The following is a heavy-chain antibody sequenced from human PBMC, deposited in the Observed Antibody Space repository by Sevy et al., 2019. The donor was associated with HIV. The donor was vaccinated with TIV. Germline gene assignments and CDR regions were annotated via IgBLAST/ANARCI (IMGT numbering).Heavy chain of an antibody. J-gene: IGHJ6*02. V-gene: IGHV4-59*01. Sequence: SETLSLTCGVHDGSFSGYYWTWIRQPPGKGLEWIGHVFYFGSTNYNPSLKSRVTISLDTSKRQFSLKLTSVTAADTAVYYCGRDQYYDVLTGLYAIDVWGQGTTVTVSS. D-gene: IGHD3-9*01. CDR1: DGSFSGYY. CDR2: VFYFGST. CDR3: GRDQYYDVLTGLYAIDV.